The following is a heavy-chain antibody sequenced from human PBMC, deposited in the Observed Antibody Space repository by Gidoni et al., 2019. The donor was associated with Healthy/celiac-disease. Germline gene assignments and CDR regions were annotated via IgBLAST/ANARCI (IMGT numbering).Heavy chain of an antibody. Sequence: EVQLVESGGGLVQPGRSLSLSCTASGFTFGDSAMSWFRQAPGKGLEWVGFIRSKAYGGTTEYAASVKGRFTISRDDSKSIAYLQMNSLKTEDTAVYYCTFEGVYDSSGSPTGYWGQGTLVTVSS. CDR1: GFTFGDSA. CDR3: TFEGVYDSSGSPTGY. CDR2: IRSKAYGGTT. D-gene: IGHD3-22*01. J-gene: IGHJ4*02. V-gene: IGHV3-49*03.